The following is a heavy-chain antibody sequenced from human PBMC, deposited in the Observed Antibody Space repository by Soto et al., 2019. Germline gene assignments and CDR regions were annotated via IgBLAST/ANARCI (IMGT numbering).Heavy chain of an antibody. D-gene: IGHD6-13*01. Sequence: QVQLVQSGAEVKKPGASVKVSCKASGYTFSSYGISWVRQAPGQGLEWMGWISAYNGNTNYAQQLQGRVTMTTDTSASTGYMEVRSLRSDDTAVYYCARSIAAAVDLDYWGQGTLVTVSS. V-gene: IGHV1-18*01. J-gene: IGHJ4*02. CDR2: ISAYNGNT. CDR1: GYTFSSYG. CDR3: ARSIAAAVDLDY.